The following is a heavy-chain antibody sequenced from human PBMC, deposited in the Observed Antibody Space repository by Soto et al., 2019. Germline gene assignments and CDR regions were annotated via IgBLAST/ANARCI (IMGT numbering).Heavy chain of an antibody. CDR2: ISSSSSYI. Sequence: PGGSLRLSCAASGFTFSSYSMNWVRQAPGKGLEWVSSISSSSSYIYYADSVKGRFTISRDNAKNSLYLQMNSLRAEDTAVYYCARDLFAETYSWFDPWGQGTLVTVSS. CDR3: ARDLFAETYSWFDP. J-gene: IGHJ5*02. CDR1: GFTFSSYS. V-gene: IGHV3-21*01. D-gene: IGHD2-21*01.